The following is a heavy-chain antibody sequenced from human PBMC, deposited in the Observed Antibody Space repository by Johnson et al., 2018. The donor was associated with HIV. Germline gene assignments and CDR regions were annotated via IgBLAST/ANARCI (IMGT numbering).Heavy chain of an antibody. V-gene: IGHV3-64*01. CDR2: ISSNGGST. CDR3: AIPYYFDRGVYH. D-gene: IGHD3-22*01. J-gene: IGHJ3*01. CDR1: GFTFSTYA. Sequence: VQLVESGGGLVKPGGSLRLSCAASGFTFSTYAMHWVHQAPGKGLEYVSAISSNGGSTFYAYSVKGRFTIFRDNSKSTLYLQMGSLRAEDMGVYYCAIPYYFDRGVYHWGQGTMVTVSS.